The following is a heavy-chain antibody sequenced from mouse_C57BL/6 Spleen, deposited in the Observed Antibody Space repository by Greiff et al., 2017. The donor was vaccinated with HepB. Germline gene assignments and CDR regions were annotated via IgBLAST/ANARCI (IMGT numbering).Heavy chain of an antibody. V-gene: IGHV1-4*01. CDR3: AGSYCDYDVHYYAMDY. CDR1: GYTFTSYT. D-gene: IGHD2-4*01. CDR2: INPSSGYT. J-gene: IGHJ4*01. Sequence: QVQLQQSGAELARPGASVKMSCKASGYTFTSYTMHWVKQRPGQGLEWIGYINPSSGYTKYNQKFKDKATLTADKSSRTAYMQLSSLTSEDSAVYYCAGSYCDYDVHYYAMDYWGQGTSVTVSS.